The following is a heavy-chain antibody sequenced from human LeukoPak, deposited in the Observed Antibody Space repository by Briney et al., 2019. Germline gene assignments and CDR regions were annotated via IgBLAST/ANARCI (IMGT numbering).Heavy chain of an antibody. J-gene: IGHJ6*02. D-gene: IGHD2-2*01. CDR3: ARDPHCSSTSCYGMDV. CDR1: GYTFTAYY. Sequence: GASVKVSCKASGYTFTAYYMHWVRQAPGQGLEWMGWINPNSGGTKYAQKFQGRVTMTRDTSISTAYMELRRLRSDDTAIYYCARDPHCSSTSCYGMDVWGQGTTVTVSS. CDR2: INPNSGGT. V-gene: IGHV1-2*02.